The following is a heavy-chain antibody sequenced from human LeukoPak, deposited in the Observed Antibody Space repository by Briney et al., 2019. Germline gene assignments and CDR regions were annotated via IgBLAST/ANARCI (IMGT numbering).Heavy chain of an antibody. Sequence: ASVNVSCKTSGYSFTDYYMHLVRQAPGQGLEWMGWINPNSGGTSSAQKFQVRVTMTRDTSITTVYMEVRWLTSDDTAVYYCARADGLHGGPYLIGPWGQGTLVTVSS. CDR1: GYSFTDYY. CDR3: ARADGLHGGPYLIGP. V-gene: IGHV1-2*02. D-gene: IGHD2-21*01. CDR2: INPNSGGT. J-gene: IGHJ5*02.